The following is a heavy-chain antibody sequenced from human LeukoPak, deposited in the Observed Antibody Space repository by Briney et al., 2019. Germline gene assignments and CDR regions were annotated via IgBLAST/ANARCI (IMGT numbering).Heavy chain of an antibody. J-gene: IGHJ4*02. V-gene: IGHV3-21*01. CDR2: ISSSSSYI. CDR3: ARDLGYCDILTGYSNPGFDY. CDR1: GFTFSSYS. Sequence: GGSLRLSCAASGFTFSSYSMNWVRQAPGKGLEWVSSISSSSSYIYYADSVKGRFTISRDNAKNSLYLQMNSLRAEDTAVYYCARDLGYCDILTGYSNPGFDYWGQGTLVTVSS. D-gene: IGHD3-9*01.